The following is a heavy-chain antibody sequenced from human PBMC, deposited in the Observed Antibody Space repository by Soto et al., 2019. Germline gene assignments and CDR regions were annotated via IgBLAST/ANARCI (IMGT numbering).Heavy chain of an antibody. Sequence: ASVKVSCKASGYTFTSYDINWVRQATGQGLEWMGWMNPNSGNTGYAQKFQGRVTMTRNTSISTAYMELSSLRSEDTAVYYCARGVRRYCSSTSCPRGYYYYYMDVWGKGTTVTVSS. V-gene: IGHV1-8*01. D-gene: IGHD2-2*01. CDR2: MNPNSGNT. J-gene: IGHJ6*03. CDR3: ARGVRRYCSSTSCPRGYYYYYMDV. CDR1: GYTFTSYD.